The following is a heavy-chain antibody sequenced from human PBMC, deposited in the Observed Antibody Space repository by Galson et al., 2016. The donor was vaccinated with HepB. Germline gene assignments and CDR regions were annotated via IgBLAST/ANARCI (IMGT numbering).Heavy chain of an antibody. Sequence: SVKVSCKASGYTFTAYYVHWVRQAPGHGLEWMGLINPGGDSTEYAQKFQGRVTMTRDRSTTTVYMELSSLRSEDAAVYYCTREAAIGSFDSWGQGTLVSVSS. CDR2: INPGGDST. D-gene: IGHD6-13*01. CDR3: TREAAIGSFDS. J-gene: IGHJ4*02. V-gene: IGHV1-46*03. CDR1: GYTFTAYY.